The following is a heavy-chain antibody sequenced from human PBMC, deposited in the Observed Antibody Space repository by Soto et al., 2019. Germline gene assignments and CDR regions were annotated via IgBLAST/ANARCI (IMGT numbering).Heavy chain of an antibody. Sequence: ASVKVSCKASGYTFTGYYMHWVRQAPGQGLEWMGWINPNSGGTNYAQKFQGWVTMTRDTSISTAYMELSRLRSDDTAVYYCARDRGISYYYGMDVWGQGTTDTVSS. CDR3: ARDRGISYYYGMDV. D-gene: IGHD6-13*01. J-gene: IGHJ6*02. CDR1: GYTFTGYY. CDR2: INPNSGGT. V-gene: IGHV1-2*04.